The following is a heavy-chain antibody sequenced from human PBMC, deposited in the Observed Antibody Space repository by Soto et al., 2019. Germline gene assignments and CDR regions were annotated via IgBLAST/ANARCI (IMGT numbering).Heavy chain of an antibody. J-gene: IGHJ6*02. D-gene: IGHD1-26*01. Sequence: ASVKVSCKASGYTFTSYGISWVRQAPGQGLEWMGWISAYNGNTNYAQKLQGRVTMTTDTSTSTAYMELRSLRSDDTAVYYCARDRLITHSSASRFWELRAYYYYYGMDVWGQGTTVTV. CDR3: ARDRLITHSSASRFWELRAYYYYYGMDV. V-gene: IGHV1-18*01. CDR2: ISAYNGNT. CDR1: GYTFTSYG.